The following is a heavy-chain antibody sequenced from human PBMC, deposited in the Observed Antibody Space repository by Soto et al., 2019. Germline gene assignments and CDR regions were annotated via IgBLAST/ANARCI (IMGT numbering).Heavy chain of an antibody. D-gene: IGHD3-10*01. CDR1: GFTFRDYA. J-gene: IGHJ5*01. Sequence: PGGSLRLSCAASGFTFRDYAMSWVRQAPGKGLQWVSGISDSGVTTYYADSVKGRFAISRDNSKNTLYLQIKSLRAEDTAIHYCAKDLRYYGSGPSGWFDSWGQGTQVTVSS. V-gene: IGHV3-23*01. CDR3: AKDLRYYGSGPSGWFDS. CDR2: ISDSGVTT.